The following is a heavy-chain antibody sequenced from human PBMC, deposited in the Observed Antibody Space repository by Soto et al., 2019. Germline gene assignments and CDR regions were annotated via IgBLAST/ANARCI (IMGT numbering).Heavy chain of an antibody. CDR1: GFTFSSYA. J-gene: IGHJ4*02. Sequence: GGSLRLSCSASGFTFSSYAMHWVRQAPGKGLKYVSSISTNGGSTHYADSVKGRFTISRDNSKNTQYLQMSSLRADDTAFYYFVKGEYYYDSSGYYPFDYWGQGTLVTVSS. CDR3: VKGEYYYDSSGYYPFDY. CDR2: ISTNGGST. V-gene: IGHV3-64D*06. D-gene: IGHD3-22*01.